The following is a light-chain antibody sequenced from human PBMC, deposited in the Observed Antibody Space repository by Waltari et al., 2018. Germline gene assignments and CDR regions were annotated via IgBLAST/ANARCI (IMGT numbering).Light chain of an antibody. V-gene: IGKV1-5*01. CDR3: QQYNSYLYT. Sequence: DIQMTQSPSTLSASVGDRVTITCRASQTISSWLAWYQQKPGKAPKLLIYDASSLEGGGPSRFSGSGSGTEFTLTISNLQPDDFATYYCQQYNSYLYTFGQGTKLEIK. J-gene: IGKJ2*01. CDR1: QTISSW. CDR2: DAS.